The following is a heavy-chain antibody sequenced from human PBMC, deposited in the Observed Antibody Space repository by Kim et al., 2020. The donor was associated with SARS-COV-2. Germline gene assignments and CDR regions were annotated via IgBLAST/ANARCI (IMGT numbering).Heavy chain of an antibody. D-gene: IGHD1-1*01. CDR2: IYYSGST. CDR3: ARVLGRINWNDPPQYWYFDL. Sequence: SETLSLTCTVSGGSISSYYWSWIRQPPGKGLEWIGYIYYSGSTNYNPSLKSRVTISVDTSKNQFSLKLSSGTAADTAVYYCARVLGRINWNDPPQYWYFDLWGRGTLVTVSS. J-gene: IGHJ2*01. CDR1: GGSISSYY. V-gene: IGHV4-59*01.